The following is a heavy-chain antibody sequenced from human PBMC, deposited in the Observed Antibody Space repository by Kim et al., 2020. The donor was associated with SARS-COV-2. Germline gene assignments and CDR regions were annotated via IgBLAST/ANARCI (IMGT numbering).Heavy chain of an antibody. CDR2: IYTSGST. Sequence: SETLSLTCTVSGGSISSYYWSWIRQPAGKGLEWIGRIYTSGSTNYNPSLKSRVTMSVDTSKNQFSLKLSSVTAADTAVYYCARDQLVDCSSTSCYLYGMDVWGQGTTVTVSS. CDR1: GGSISSYY. D-gene: IGHD2-2*01. CDR3: ARDQLVDCSSTSCYLYGMDV. V-gene: IGHV4-4*07. J-gene: IGHJ6*02.